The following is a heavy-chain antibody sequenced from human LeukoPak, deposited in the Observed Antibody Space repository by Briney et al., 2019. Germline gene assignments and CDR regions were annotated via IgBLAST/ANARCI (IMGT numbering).Heavy chain of an antibody. CDR2: IYPGDSDT. Sequence: GESLKISCKGSGYSFTSYWIGWVRQMPGKGLEWMGIIYPGDSDTRYSPSFQGQVTISADKSISTAYLQWSSLKASDTAMYYCARPGVITMVRGVIIDTSFDYWGQGTLVTVSS. V-gene: IGHV5-51*01. J-gene: IGHJ4*02. CDR3: ARPGVITMVRGVIIDTSFDY. CDR1: GYSFTSYW. D-gene: IGHD3-10*01.